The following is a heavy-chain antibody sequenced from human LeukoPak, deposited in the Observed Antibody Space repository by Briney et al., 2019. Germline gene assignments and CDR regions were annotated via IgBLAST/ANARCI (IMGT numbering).Heavy chain of an antibody. CDR3: TRGWWDVDIVATIILDY. CDR2: ISSSSSYI. Sequence: GGSLRLSCAASGFTFSSYSMNWVRQAPGKGLEWVSSISSSSSYIYYADSVKGRFTISRDNAKNSLYLQMNSLKTDDTAVYYCTRGWWDVDIVATIILDYWGQGTLVTVSS. D-gene: IGHD5-12*01. CDR1: GFTFSSYS. V-gene: IGHV3-21*03. J-gene: IGHJ4*02.